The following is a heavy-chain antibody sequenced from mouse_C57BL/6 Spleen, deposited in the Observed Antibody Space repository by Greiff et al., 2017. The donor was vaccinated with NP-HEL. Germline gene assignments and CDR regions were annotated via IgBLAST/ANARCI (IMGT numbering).Heavy chain of an antibody. V-gene: IGHV1-82*01. D-gene: IGHD1-1*01. CDR1: GYAFSSSW. CDR3: AGTPVVADFDV. CDR2: IYPGDGDT. Sequence: QVQLQQSGPELVKPGASVKISCKASGYAFSSSWMNWVKQRPGKGLEWIGRIYPGDGDTNYNGKFKGKATLTADKSSSTAYMQLSSLTSEDSAVYFCAGTPVVADFDVWGTGTTVTVSS. J-gene: IGHJ1*03.